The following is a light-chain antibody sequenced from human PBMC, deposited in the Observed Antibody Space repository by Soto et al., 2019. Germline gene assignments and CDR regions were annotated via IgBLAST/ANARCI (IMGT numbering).Light chain of an antibody. Sequence: EIVMTQSPATLSVSPGERATLSCRASQSVSNNLAWYQQQPGQAPRLLIYGASTTASGIPARFSGSGSGTEFTLTISSLQSEDFAVYYCQQSYTTPWTFGLGTKVE. J-gene: IGKJ1*01. V-gene: IGKV3-15*01. CDR2: GAS. CDR1: QSVSNN. CDR3: QQSYTTPWT.